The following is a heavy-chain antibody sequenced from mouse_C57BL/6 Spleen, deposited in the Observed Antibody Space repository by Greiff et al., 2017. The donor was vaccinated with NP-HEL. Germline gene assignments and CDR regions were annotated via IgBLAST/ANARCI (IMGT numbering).Heavy chain of an antibody. CDR1: GYAFSSSW. J-gene: IGHJ1*03. D-gene: IGHD2-4*01. Sequence: QVQLQQSGPELVKPGASVKISCKASGYAFSSSWMNWVKQRPGKGLEWIGRIYPGDGDTNYNGKFKGKATLTADKSSSTAYMQLSSLTSEDSAVYFCARYLYDYWYFDVWGTGTTVTVSS. V-gene: IGHV1-82*01. CDR2: IYPGDGDT. CDR3: ARYLYDYWYFDV.